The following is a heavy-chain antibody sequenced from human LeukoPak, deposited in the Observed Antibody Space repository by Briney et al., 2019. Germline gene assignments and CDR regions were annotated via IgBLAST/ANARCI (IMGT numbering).Heavy chain of an antibody. V-gene: IGHV4-59*08. CDR3: ARRDTVTTPFDY. CDR1: GGSISSYY. CDR2: IYYSGST. D-gene: IGHD4-11*01. J-gene: IGHJ4*02. Sequence: SGTLSLTCTVSGGSISSYYWSRIRQPPGKGLEWIGYIYYSGSTNYNPSLKSRVTISVDTSKNQFSLKLSSVTAADTAVYYCARRDTVTTPFDYWGQGTLVTVSS.